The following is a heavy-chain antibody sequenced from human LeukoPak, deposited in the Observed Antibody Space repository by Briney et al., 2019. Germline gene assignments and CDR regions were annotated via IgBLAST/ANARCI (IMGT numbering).Heavy chain of an antibody. D-gene: IGHD5-12*01. Sequence: GGSLRLSCAASGFSFSDYYMSWIRQAPGKGLEWVSYISSSSSYTNYADSVKGRFTISRDNAKNSLYLQMNSLRAEDTAVYYCARAISEYSGYGGDYWGQGTRVTVSS. CDR3: ARAISEYSGYGGDY. CDR2: ISSSSSYT. CDR1: GFSFSDYY. V-gene: IGHV3-11*06. J-gene: IGHJ4*02.